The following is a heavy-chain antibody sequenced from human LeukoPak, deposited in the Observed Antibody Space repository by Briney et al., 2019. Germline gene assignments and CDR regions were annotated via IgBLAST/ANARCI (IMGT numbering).Heavy chain of an antibody. V-gene: IGHV3-23*01. CDR3: VKRDRGTFDY. Sequence: GGSLRLSCAASGFTFSNYVMSWVRQAPGKGLEWVSAIGSRADTTDYADSAKGRFTISRDNSKNMLYLQMNGLRAEDTAVYYCVKRDRGTFDYWGQGTLVTVSS. CDR1: GFTFSNYV. CDR2: IGSRADTT. D-gene: IGHD5-24*01. J-gene: IGHJ4*02.